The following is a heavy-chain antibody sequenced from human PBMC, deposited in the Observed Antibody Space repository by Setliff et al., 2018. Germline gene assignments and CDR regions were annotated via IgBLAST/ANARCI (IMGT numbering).Heavy chain of an antibody. CDR1: GVSFSSTTFY. D-gene: IGHD2-8*01. CDR2: VSFFGSA. CDR3: ARDPGVHSGTWCLDS. Sequence: VSGVSFSSTTFYWAWIRQSPGKGLKWIGSVSFFGSAYYNPSLQSRGAISLDTSRNQFSLELSSVTAADTAVYYCARDPGVHSGTWCLDSWGQGTQVTVSS. V-gene: IGHV4-39*07. J-gene: IGHJ4*02.